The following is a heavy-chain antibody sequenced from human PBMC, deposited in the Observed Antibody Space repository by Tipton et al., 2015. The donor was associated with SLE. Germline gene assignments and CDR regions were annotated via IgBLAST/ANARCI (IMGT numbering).Heavy chain of an antibody. V-gene: IGHV4-39*07. CDR1: GGSIGSNSYH. D-gene: IGHD3-3*01. J-gene: IGHJ6*02. CDR2: INHSGST. CDR3: ARGRLLEWLSTYYYYYGMDV. Sequence: VKPSETLSLTCTVSGGSIGSNSYHWGWIRQPPGKGLEWIGEINHSGSTNYNPSLKSRVTISVDTSKIQFSLKLSSVTAADTAVYYCARGRLLEWLSTYYYYYGMDVWGHGTTVTVSS.